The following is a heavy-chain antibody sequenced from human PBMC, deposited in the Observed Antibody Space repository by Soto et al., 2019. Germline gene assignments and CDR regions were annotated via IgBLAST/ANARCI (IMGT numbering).Heavy chain of an antibody. CDR2: IIPIFGTA. Sequence: SAKVTCKESVGTFSSYAISWVRQAPGQGLEWMGGIIPIFGTANYAQKFQGRVTITADESTSTAYMELSSLRSEDTAVYYCARVGAQDGMDVWGQGTTVTVSS. CDR3: ARVGAQDGMDV. V-gene: IGHV1-69*13. J-gene: IGHJ6*02. D-gene: IGHD3-10*01. CDR1: VGTFSSYA.